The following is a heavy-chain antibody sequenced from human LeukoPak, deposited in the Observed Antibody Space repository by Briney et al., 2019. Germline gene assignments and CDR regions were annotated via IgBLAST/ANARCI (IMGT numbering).Heavy chain of an antibody. D-gene: IGHD4-17*01. Sequence: ASVKVSCKASGDTFSSYAISWVRQAPGQGLEWMGGIIPIFGKANYAQKFQGRVTITADESTSTAYMELSSLRSEDTAVYYCARAPQRYGDYESQGYYYYYGTDGWGKGTTVTVSS. CDR1: GDTFSSYA. CDR2: IIPIFGKA. J-gene: IGHJ6*04. CDR3: ARAPQRYGDYESQGYYYYYGTDG. V-gene: IGHV1-69*13.